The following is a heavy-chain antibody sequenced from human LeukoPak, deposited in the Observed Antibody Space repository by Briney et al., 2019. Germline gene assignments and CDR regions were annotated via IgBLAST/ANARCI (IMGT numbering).Heavy chain of an antibody. CDR1: GFTVSSNY. V-gene: IGHV3-66*01. CDR2: IYSGGST. CDR3: ARDPDGYRQGHHFDY. J-gene: IGHJ4*02. D-gene: IGHD5-18*01. Sequence: GGSLRLSCAASGFTVSSNYMSWVRQAPGKGLEWVSVIYSGGSTYFADSVKGRFTISRDNSKNTLYLQMNSLKAEDTAVYYCARDPDGYRQGHHFDYWGQGTLVTVSS.